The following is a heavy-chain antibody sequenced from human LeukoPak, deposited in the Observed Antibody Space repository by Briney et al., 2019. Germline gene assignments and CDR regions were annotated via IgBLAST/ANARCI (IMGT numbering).Heavy chain of an antibody. V-gene: IGHV3-23*01. D-gene: IGHD6-19*01. Sequence: PGGSLRLSCAASGLTFSSYAMSWVRQAPGKRLAWVSLISGGGGSTYYADSVKGRFTISRDNSKNTLYLQMNSLRAEDTAVYYCARGWYNSGYYCDYWGQRTLVTVSS. CDR3: ARGWYNSGYYCDY. J-gene: IGHJ4*02. CDR1: GLTFSSYA. CDR2: ISGGGGST.